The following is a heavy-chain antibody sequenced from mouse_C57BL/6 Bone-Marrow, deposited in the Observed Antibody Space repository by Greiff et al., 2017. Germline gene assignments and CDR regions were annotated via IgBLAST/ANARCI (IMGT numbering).Heavy chain of an antibody. V-gene: IGHV5-17*01. CDR1: GFTFSDYG. J-gene: IGHJ2*01. D-gene: IGHD2-2*01. CDR3: ARGYGYDQY. CDR2: ISSGSSTI. Sequence: EVKLMESGGGLVKPGGSLKLSCAASGFTFSDYGMHWVRQAPEMGLEWVAYISSGSSTIYYADTVKGRFTISRDNAKNTLFLQMTSLRSEDTAMYYCARGYGYDQYWGQGTTLTVSS.